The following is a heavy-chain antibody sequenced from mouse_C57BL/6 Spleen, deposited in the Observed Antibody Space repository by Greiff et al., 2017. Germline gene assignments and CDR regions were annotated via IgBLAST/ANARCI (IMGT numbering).Heavy chain of an antibody. CDR2: ISGGGGNT. CDR3: ARQYSNYDARDY. Sequence: EVQLVESGGGLVKPGGSLKLSCAASGFTFSSYTMSWVRQTPEKRLEWVATISGGGGNTYYPDSVKGRFTISRDNAKNTLYLQMSSLRSEDTALYYCARQYSNYDARDYWGQGTSVTVSS. V-gene: IGHV5-9*01. D-gene: IGHD2-5*01. CDR1: GFTFSSYT. J-gene: IGHJ4*01.